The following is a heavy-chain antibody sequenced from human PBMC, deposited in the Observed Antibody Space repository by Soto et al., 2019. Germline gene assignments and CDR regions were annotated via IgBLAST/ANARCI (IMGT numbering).Heavy chain of an antibody. Sequence: ASVKVSCKASGGTFSSYAISWVRQAPGQGLEWMGGIIPIFGTANYAQKFQGRVTITADESTSTAYMELSSLRSEDTAVYYCARRAWDYYYDSSGYSNWFDPWGQGTLVTVSS. CDR2: IIPIFGTA. D-gene: IGHD3-22*01. V-gene: IGHV1-69*13. J-gene: IGHJ5*02. CDR1: GGTFSSYA. CDR3: ARRAWDYYYDSSGYSNWFDP.